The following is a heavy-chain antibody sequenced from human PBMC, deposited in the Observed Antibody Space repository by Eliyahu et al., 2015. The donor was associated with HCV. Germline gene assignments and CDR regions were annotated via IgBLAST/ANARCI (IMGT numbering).Heavy chain of an antibody. D-gene: IGHD6-19*01. CDR3: ASGGGGIAVAGTGGWFDP. CDR1: GXXITSYX. J-gene: IGHJ5*02. V-gene: IGHV4-59*01. CDR2: IHHRGRT. Sequence: QVQLXGSGPGLVKPSETLSLTCPVXGXXITSYXWSXXRXPPGKGXDGIGVIHHRGRTNYNPSLKSRVTISVDTSKNQFSLNVTSVTAADTAVYFCASGGGGIAVAGTGGWFDPWGQGTLVTVSS.